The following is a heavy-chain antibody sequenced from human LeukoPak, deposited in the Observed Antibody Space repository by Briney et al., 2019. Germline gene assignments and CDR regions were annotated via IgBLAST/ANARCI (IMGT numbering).Heavy chain of an antibody. CDR2: IFGSGGST. Sequence: GGSLRLSCAASGFTFSNYAMSWARQAPGKGLEWVSAIFGSGGSTYYADPVKGRFTVSRDNSRSTLYLQMKSLRAEDTALYYCAKWGDYDVLTGYYVPDYWGQGTRVTVSS. J-gene: IGHJ4*02. V-gene: IGHV3-23*01. CDR1: GFTFSNYA. CDR3: AKWGDYDVLTGYYVPDY. D-gene: IGHD3-9*01.